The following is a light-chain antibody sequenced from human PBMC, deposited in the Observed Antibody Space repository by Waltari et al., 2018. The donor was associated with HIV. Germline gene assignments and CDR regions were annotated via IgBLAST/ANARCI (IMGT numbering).Light chain of an antibody. CDR3: QSYDSSLSSVV. V-gene: IGLV1-40*01. Sequence: QSVLTQPPSVSGAPGQRVTISCSGSSSNIGTGYDVQWYQQLPGTAPKLLMYANRYRPSGVPDRFSGSMSGTSASLAITGLQAEDEADYYCQSYDSSLSSVVFGGGTKLTVL. CDR1: SSNIGTGYD. CDR2: ANR. J-gene: IGLJ2*01.